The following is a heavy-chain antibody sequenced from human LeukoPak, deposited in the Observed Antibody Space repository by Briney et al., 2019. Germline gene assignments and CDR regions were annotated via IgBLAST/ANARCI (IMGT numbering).Heavy chain of an antibody. J-gene: IGHJ4*02. CDR3: ARPAHSSSGRGVDY. V-gene: IGHV4-38-2*02. CDR1: GYSISSGYY. Sequence: SETLSLTCTVSGYSISSGYYWGWIRQPPGKGLEWIGSIYHSGSTYYNPSLKSRVTISVDTSKNQFSLQLSSVTAADTAVYYCARPAHSSSGRGVDYWGQGTLVTVSS. CDR2: IYHSGST. D-gene: IGHD6-13*01.